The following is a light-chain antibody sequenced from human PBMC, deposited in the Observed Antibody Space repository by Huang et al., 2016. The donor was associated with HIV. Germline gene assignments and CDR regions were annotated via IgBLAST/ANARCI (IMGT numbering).Light chain of an antibody. Sequence: EIVLTQSPVTLSLSPGDRATLSCRASQSIDTYLAWYQQKSGQAPRLRIYDASNRAAGGPARFSASGSETDFTLTIDSLDPDDFAIYHWQQRSKWPLTFGGGTKVEMK. V-gene: IGKV3-11*01. CDR2: DAS. CDR3: QQRSKWPLT. J-gene: IGKJ4*01. CDR1: QSIDTY.